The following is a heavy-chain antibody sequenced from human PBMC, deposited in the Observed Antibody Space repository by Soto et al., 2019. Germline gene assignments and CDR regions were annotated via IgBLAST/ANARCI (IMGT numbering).Heavy chain of an antibody. Sequence: SVKVSCKASGYTFTGHYIHWVRQAPEQGPEWMGEIGPESGATRYAQKFQGRVTMTRDMSITTVYMELNNLSPDDTAVYYCGRGRSGQIVVFYWGQGTQVTVSS. CDR1: GYTFTGHY. CDR3: GRGRSGQIVVFY. J-gene: IGHJ4*02. D-gene: IGHD3-22*01. CDR2: IGPESGAT. V-gene: IGHV1-2*02.